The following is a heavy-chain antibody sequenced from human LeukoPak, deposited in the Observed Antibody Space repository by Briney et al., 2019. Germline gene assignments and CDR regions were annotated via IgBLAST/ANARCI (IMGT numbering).Heavy chain of an antibody. D-gene: IGHD3-3*01. Sequence: SETLSLTCAVYGDSFSGYYWSWIRQAPGKGLEWIAEINHRGTTHYNPSLMSRVNISADTSRNQFSLNLDSVTAADTAVYYCVRDRGHWPHYTFNIWGHGTMVTVAS. J-gene: IGHJ3*02. CDR3: VRDRGHWPHYTFNI. V-gene: IGHV4-34*01. CDR1: GDSFSGYY. CDR2: INHRGTT.